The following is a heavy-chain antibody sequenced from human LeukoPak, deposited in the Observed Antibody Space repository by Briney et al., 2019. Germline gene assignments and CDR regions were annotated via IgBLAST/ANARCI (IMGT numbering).Heavy chain of an antibody. CDR3: ARPYTSSPGDYGMDV. CDR2: ISSTSTYI. V-gene: IGHV3-21*01. J-gene: IGHJ6*04. Sequence: GGSLRLSCADSGFSFSSYSMNWPRQAPGKGLEWVPSISSTSTYIYYADSVKGRFTISRDNSKNSLYLQMNSLRAEDTAVYYCARPYTSSPGDYGMDVWGKGTTVTVSS. D-gene: IGHD6-13*01. CDR1: GFSFSSYS.